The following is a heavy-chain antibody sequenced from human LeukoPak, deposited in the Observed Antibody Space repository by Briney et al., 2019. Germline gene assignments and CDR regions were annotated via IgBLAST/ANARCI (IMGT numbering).Heavy chain of an antibody. CDR2: INTNTGNP. CDR3: AREGYPYYYDSSGYYY. V-gene: IGHV7-4-1*02. Sequence: ASVKVSCKASGYTFTSYAMNWVRQAPGQGLEWMGWINTNTGNPTYAQGFTGRFVFSLDTSVSTAYLQISSPKAEDTAVYYCAREGYPYYYDSSGYYYWGQGTLVTVSS. D-gene: IGHD3-22*01. J-gene: IGHJ4*02. CDR1: GYTFTSYA.